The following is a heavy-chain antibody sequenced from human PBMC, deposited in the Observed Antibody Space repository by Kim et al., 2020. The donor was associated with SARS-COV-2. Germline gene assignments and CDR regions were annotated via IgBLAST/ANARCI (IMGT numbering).Heavy chain of an antibody. Sequence: GGSLRLSCAASGFTFSSYEMNWVRQAPGKGLEWVSYISSSGSTIYYADSVKGRFTISRDNAKNSLYLQMNSLRAEDTAVYYCAREGGGNWNLFIPYYYYMDVWGKGTTVTVSS. CDR3: AREGGGNWNLFIPYYYYMDV. CDR1: GFTFSSYE. V-gene: IGHV3-48*03. D-gene: IGHD1-7*01. CDR2: ISSSGSTI. J-gene: IGHJ6*03.